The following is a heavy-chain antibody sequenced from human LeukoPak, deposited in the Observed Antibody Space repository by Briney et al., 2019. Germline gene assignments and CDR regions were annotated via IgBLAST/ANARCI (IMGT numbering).Heavy chain of an antibody. CDR2: IYYSGST. V-gene: IGHV4-39*01. Sequence: SETLSLTCTVSGVSISSSSYYWGWIRQPPGKGLEWIGSIYYSGSTYYNPSLKSRATISVDTSKNQFSLKLSSVTAADTAVYYCARTEDGCSGGSCYMTHDYWGQGTLVTVSS. CDR1: GVSISSSSYY. D-gene: IGHD2-15*01. J-gene: IGHJ4*02. CDR3: ARTEDGCSGGSCYMTHDY.